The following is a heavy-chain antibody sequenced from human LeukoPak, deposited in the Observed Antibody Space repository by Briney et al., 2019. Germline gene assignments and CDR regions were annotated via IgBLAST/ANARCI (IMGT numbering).Heavy chain of an antibody. CDR3: ARGGGSYLGFDY. J-gene: IGHJ4*02. Sequence: GGSLRLSCAASGFTFSSFGMNWVRQAPGKGLEWVSYISSSSNTIYYADSVKGRFTISRDNSKNTLYLQMNSLRAEDTAVYYCARGGGSYLGFDYWGQGTLVTVSS. CDR2: ISSSSNTI. D-gene: IGHD1-26*01. V-gene: IGHV3-48*01. CDR1: GFTFSSFG.